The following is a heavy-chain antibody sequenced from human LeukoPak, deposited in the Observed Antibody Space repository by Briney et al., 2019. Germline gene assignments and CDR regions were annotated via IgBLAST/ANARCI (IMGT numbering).Heavy chain of an antibody. J-gene: IGHJ4*02. CDR1: GFTFSSYG. Sequence: PGGSLRLSCAASGFTFSSYGMHWVRQAPGKGLEWVAVISYDGSNKYYADSVKGRFTISRDNSKNTLYLQMNSLRAEDTAVYYCAKDHMQDWGQGTLVTVSS. CDR2: ISYDGSNK. V-gene: IGHV3-30*18. CDR3: AKDHMQD. D-gene: IGHD2-2*01.